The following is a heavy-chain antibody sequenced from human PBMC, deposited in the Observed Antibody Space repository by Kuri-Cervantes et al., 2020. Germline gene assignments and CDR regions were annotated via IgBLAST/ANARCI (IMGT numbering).Heavy chain of an antibody. CDR3: ATVSSSFSPYYFDY. J-gene: IGHJ4*02. D-gene: IGHD6-6*01. Sequence: ASVKVSCKASGGTFSSYAISWVRQATGQGLEWMGWMNPNSGNTGYAQKFQGRVTMTRNTSISTAYMELSSLRSEDTAVYYCATVSSSFSPYYFDYWGQGTLVTVSS. CDR2: MNPNSGNT. CDR1: GGTFSSYA. V-gene: IGHV1-8*02.